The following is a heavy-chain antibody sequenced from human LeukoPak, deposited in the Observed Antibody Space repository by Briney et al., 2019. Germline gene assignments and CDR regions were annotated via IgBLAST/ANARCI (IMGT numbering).Heavy chain of an antibody. V-gene: IGHV3-23*01. CDR1: GFTFDDYA. J-gene: IGHJ6*04. CDR2: LSSSGGST. CDR3: AELGITMIGGV. Sequence: SGGSLRLSCAASGFTFDDYAMNWVRQAPGKGLEWVSALSSSGGSTYYADSVKGRFTISRDNAKNSLYLQMNSLRAEDTAVYYCAELGITMIGGVWGKGTTVTISS. D-gene: IGHD3-10*02.